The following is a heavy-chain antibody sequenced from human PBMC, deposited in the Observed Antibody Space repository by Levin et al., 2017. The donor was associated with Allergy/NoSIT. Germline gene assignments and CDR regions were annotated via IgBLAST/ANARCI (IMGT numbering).Heavy chain of an antibody. CDR3: ARDQGSSGWYGWIDF. CDR2: LYNNGRT. J-gene: IGHJ5*01. V-gene: IGHV4-59*01. Sequence: RSSETLSLTCAVSGDSISSYHWNWLRQPPGKELEWIGCLYNNGRTKYNPSLQSRVTISVDATKNQFSLKLSSVSASDTAVYYCARDQGSSGWYGWIDFWGQGTLVTVSS. CDR1: GDSISSYH. D-gene: IGHD6-19*01.